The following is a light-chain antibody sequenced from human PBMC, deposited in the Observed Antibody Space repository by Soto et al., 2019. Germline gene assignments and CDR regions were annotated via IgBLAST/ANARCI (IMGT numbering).Light chain of an antibody. V-gene: IGKV3-20*01. CDR2: GAS. CDR1: QSVSSSY. CDR3: QQYGSSPAT. J-gene: IGKJ1*01. Sequence: EIVLTQSPGTLSLSPGERATLSCRASQSVSSSYLGWYQQKPGQAPRLLMYGASSRATGIPDRISGSGSGTDFTLTISRLEPEDFAVYYCQQYGSSPATFGQGTKVDIK.